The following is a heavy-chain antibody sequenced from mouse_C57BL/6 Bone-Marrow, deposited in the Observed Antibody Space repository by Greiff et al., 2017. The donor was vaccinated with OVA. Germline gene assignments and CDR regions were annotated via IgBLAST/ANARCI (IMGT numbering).Heavy chain of an antibody. CDR3: TTSIYYYGSRDWYFDV. D-gene: IGHD1-1*01. CDR1: GFNIKDDY. Sequence: VQLQQSGAELVRPGASVKLSCTASGFNIKDDYMHWVKQRPEQGLEWIGWIDPENGDTEYASKFQGKATITADTSSNTAYLQLSILTSEDTAVYYCTTSIYYYGSRDWYFDVWGTGTTVTVAS. V-gene: IGHV14-4*01. J-gene: IGHJ1*03. CDR2: IDPENGDT.